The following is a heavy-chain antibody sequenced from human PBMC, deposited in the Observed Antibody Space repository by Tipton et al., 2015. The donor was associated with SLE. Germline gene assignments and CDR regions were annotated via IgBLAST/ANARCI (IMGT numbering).Heavy chain of an antibody. J-gene: IGHJ4*02. D-gene: IGHD5-24*01. V-gene: IGHV4-59*01. CDR3: ARAGGVEMATINY. CDR1: GGSMNTYY. CDR2: IYYSGTT. Sequence: TLSLTCTVSGGSMNTYYWCWIRQPPGKGLEWIGYIYYSGTTNYNSSLKSRVTISLDTSKNQFSLKLSSVTAADTAVYYCARAGGVEMATINYWGQGTLVTVSS.